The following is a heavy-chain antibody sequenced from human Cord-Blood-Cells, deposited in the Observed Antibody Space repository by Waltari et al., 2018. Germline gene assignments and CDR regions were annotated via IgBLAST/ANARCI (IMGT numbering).Heavy chain of an antibody. J-gene: IGHJ5*02. CDR2: IYYCGST. D-gene: IGHD6-13*01. CDR3: ARRSSWYNWFDP. V-gene: IGHV4-39*07. Sequence: QLQLQESGPGLVKPSATLSLTCTVSGGPISSSSYHWGRIRQPPGKGLEWIGSIYYCGSTYYNPSLKSRVTISVDTSKNQFSLKLSSVTAADTAVYYCARRSSWYNWFDPWGQGTLVTVSS. CDR1: GGPISSSSYH.